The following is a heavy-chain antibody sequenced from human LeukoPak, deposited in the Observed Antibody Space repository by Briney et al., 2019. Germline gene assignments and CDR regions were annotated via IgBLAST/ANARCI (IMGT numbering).Heavy chain of an antibody. CDR3: ARDPLYYYYGMDV. J-gene: IGHJ6*02. Sequence: SETLSLTCAVYGGSFSGYYWSWIRQPPGKGLEWIGEINHSGSTNYNPSLKSRVTISVDTSKNQFSLKLSSVTAADTAVYYCARDPLYYYYGMDVWGQGTTVTVSS. CDR1: GGSFSGYY. CDR2: INHSGST. V-gene: IGHV4-34*01.